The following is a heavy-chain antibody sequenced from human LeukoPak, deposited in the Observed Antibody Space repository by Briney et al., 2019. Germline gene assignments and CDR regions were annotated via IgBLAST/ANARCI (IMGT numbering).Heavy chain of an antibody. Sequence: SETLSLTCTVSGGSISSYYWSWIRQPPGKGLEWIGYIYYSGSTNYNPSLKSRVTISVDTSKNQFSLKLSSVTAADTAVYDCARTGWYEASYYFDYWGQGTLVTVSS. CDR3: ARTGWYEASYYFDY. CDR1: GGSISSYY. CDR2: IYYSGST. V-gene: IGHV4-59*01. D-gene: IGHD6-19*01. J-gene: IGHJ4*02.